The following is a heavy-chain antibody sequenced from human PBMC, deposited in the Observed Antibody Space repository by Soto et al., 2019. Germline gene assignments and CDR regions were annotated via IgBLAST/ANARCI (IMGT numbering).Heavy chain of an antibody. J-gene: IGHJ5*02. Sequence: PSETMSLTCTVSGASISSYVWSWIRQHPGKGLEWIGYIYYSGSTNYNPSLKSRVTISVDTSKNQFSLKLSSVTAADTAVYYCATQEVSGSYVYTFDPWGQGTLVTVSS. D-gene: IGHD1-26*01. CDR2: IYYSGST. V-gene: IGHV4-59*08. CDR3: ATQEVSGSYVYTFDP. CDR1: GASISSYV.